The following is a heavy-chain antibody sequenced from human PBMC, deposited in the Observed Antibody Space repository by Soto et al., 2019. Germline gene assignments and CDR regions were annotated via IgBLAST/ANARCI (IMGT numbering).Heavy chain of an antibody. V-gene: IGHV3-7*03. CDR2: IPQDGVDG. D-gene: IGHD2-21*02. Sequence: HPGGSLRLSCEVSGFIFSMYSISWVRQTPGKGLEWVAKIPQDGVDGHYADAVKGRFTISRDNGKNSLYLQMNNLRAEDTAVYYCARDHLILPAHDFFYGSDVWGRGATVTVSS. J-gene: IGHJ6*02. CDR1: GFIFSMYS. CDR3: ARDHLILPAHDFFYGSDV.